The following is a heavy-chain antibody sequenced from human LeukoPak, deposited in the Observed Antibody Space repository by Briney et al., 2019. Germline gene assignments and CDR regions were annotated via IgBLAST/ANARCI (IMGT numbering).Heavy chain of an antibody. CDR3: ARVGVDYSGNIIKYFFDY. D-gene: IGHD4-23*01. Sequence: PSETLSLTCTVSGGSISSYQWSWIRQPPGKGLEWIGNIYYSGSANYNPSLKSRVTISVDTSNNQFSLKLSPVTAADTAVYYCARVGVDYSGNIIKYFFDYWGQGTLVTVSS. J-gene: IGHJ4*02. V-gene: IGHV4-59*01. CDR1: GGSISSYQ. CDR2: IYYSGSA.